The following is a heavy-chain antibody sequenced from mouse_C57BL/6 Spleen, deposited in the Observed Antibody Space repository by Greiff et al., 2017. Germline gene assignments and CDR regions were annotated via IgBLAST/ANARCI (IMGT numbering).Heavy chain of an antibody. CDR2: ISDGGSYT. J-gene: IGHJ2*01. D-gene: IGHD4-1*01. CDR3: ARDLLGRGDYFDY. Sequence: EVQGVESGGGLVKPGGSLKLSCAASGFTFSSYAMSWVRQTPEKRLEWVATISDGGSYTYYPDNVKGRFTISRDNAKNNLYLQMSHLKSEDTAMYYCARDLLGRGDYFDYWGQGTTLTVSS. V-gene: IGHV5-4*01. CDR1: GFTFSSYA.